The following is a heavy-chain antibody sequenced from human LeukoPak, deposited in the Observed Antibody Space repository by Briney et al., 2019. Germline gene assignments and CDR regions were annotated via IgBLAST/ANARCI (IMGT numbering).Heavy chain of an antibody. CDR3: ARDYQGIAALRWFDP. J-gene: IGHJ5*02. Sequence: SETLSLTCTVSGGSISSYYWSWIRQPPGKGLEWIGYIYYSGSTNYNPSLKSRVTMSVDTSKNQFSLKLSSVTAADTAVYYCARDYQGIAALRWFDPWGQGTLVTVSS. CDR1: GGSISSYY. V-gene: IGHV4-59*12. CDR2: IYYSGST. D-gene: IGHD6-13*01.